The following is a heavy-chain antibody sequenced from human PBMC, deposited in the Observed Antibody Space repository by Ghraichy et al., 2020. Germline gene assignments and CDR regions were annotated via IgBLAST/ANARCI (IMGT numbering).Heavy chain of an antibody. Sequence: ASVKVSCKASGYTFTGYYMHWVRQAPGQGLEWMGWINPNSGGTNYAQKFQGRVTMTRDTSISTAYMELSRLRSDDTAVYYCASERLWMIGHYYDSSGYGDIWGQGTMVTVSS. CDR3: ASERLWMIGHYYDSSGYGDI. CDR2: INPNSGGT. CDR1: GYTFTGYY. J-gene: IGHJ3*02. D-gene: IGHD3-22*01. V-gene: IGHV1-2*02.